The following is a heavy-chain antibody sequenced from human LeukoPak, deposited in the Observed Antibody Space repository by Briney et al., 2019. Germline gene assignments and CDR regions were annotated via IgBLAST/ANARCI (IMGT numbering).Heavy chain of an antibody. CDR1: GASINSYY. D-gene: IGHD6-13*01. Sequence: SETLSLTCTVSGASINSYYWSWIRQPPGKGLEWIGCIYDSGSTDYNPSLRSRVTISVDTSKNQFSLKLTSVPAADTAMYYCARTSSSWLWGQGTLVTVSS. CDR3: ARTSSSWL. J-gene: IGHJ4*02. V-gene: IGHV4-59*01. CDR2: IYDSGST.